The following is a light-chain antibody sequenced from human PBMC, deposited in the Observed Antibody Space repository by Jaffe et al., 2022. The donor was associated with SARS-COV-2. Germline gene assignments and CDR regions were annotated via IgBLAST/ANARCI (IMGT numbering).Light chain of an antibody. CDR3: QQYGDSLT. V-gene: IGKV3-20*01. Sequence: EIVLTQSPATLSLSPGERATLSCRASQRVSSSYLAWYQQKPGQAPRLLIYGASSRATGIPDRFSGSGSGTDFTLTISRLEPEDFAVYYCQQYGDSLTFGPGTKVDIK. CDR1: QRVSSSY. CDR2: GAS. J-gene: IGKJ3*01.